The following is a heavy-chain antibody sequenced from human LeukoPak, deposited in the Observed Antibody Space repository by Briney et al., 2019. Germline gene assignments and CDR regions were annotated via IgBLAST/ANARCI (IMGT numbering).Heavy chain of an antibody. D-gene: IGHD3-10*01. CDR2: ISSGSSHI. CDR3: VLWGFDY. V-gene: IGHV3-21*01. Sequence: GGSLRLSCAASGFTFSSYSMNWVRQAPGKGLEWVSSISSGSSHIYYADSVKGRFTISRDNAKNSLYLQMNSLRAEDTAVYYCVLWGFDYWGQGTLVIVSS. CDR1: GFTFSSYS. J-gene: IGHJ4*02.